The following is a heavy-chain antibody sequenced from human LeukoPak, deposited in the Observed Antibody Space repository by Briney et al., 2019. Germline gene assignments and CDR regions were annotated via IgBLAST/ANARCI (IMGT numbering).Heavy chain of an antibody. V-gene: IGHV1-69*05. CDR2: IIPIFGTA. Sequence: SVKVCCKASGGTFSSYAISWVRQAPGQGLEWMGGIIPIFGTANYAQKFQGRVTITTDESTSTAYMELSSLRSEDTAVYYCARSGSHYYYYYYMDVWGKGTTVTVSS. J-gene: IGHJ6*03. CDR1: GGTFSSYA. D-gene: IGHD1-26*01. CDR3: ARSGSHYYYYYYMDV.